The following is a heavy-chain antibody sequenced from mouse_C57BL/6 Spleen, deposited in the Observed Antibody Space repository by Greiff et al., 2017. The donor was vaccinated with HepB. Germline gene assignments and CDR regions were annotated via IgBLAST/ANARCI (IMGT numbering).Heavy chain of an antibody. D-gene: IGHD1-1*01. V-gene: IGHV5-9*01. CDR1: GFTFSSYT. J-gene: IGHJ2*01. CDR2: ISGGGGNT. CDR3: ARQDYGSSYSFDY. Sequence: EVKLMESGGGLVKPGGSLKLSCAASGFTFSSYTMSWVRQTPEKRLEWVATISGGGGNTYYPDSVKGRFTISRDNAKNTLYLQMSSLRSEDTALYYCARQDYGSSYSFDYWGQGTTLTVSS.